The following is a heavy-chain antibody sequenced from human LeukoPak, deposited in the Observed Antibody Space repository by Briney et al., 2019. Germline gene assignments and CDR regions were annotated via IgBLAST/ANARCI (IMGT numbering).Heavy chain of an antibody. CDR1: GYTFTGYY. V-gene: IGHV1-2*02. J-gene: IGHJ3*02. Sequence: ASVEVSCKASGYTFTGYYMHWVRQAPGQGLEWMGWINPNSGGTNYAQKFQGRVTITRNTSISTAYMELSSLRSEDTAVYYCARRIREGAFDIWGQGTMVTVSS. CDR2: INPNSGGT. CDR3: ARRIREGAFDI. D-gene: IGHD3-10*01.